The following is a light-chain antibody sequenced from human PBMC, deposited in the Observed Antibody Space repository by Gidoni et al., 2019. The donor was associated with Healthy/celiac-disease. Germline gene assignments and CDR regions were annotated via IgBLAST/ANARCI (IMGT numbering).Light chain of an antibody. J-gene: IGKJ1*01. CDR1: QSINRY. CDR2: KAS. CDR3: QQYQSFWT. V-gene: IGKV1-5*03. Sequence: DIQMTQSPSTLSVSVGDRVTITCRASQSINRYLAWYQRKPGKPPKLLIYKASSLESGVPSRFSGSGFGTEFTLTISSLQPDDFATYYCQQYQSFWTFXQXTKVXVK.